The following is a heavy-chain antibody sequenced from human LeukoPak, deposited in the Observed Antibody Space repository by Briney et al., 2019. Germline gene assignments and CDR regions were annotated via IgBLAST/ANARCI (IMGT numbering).Heavy chain of an antibody. Sequence: PSETLSHTCAVSGASISGSGYYLGWIRQPPGKGLEWIGNIYYTGSTYYNASLQSRVTISIDMSKNQFSLRLSSVTAADTAMYYFVKGGGYGLIDYWGQEPLVTVS. CDR1: GASISGSGYY. CDR2: IYYTGST. V-gene: IGHV4-39*01. J-gene: IGHJ4*02. CDR3: VKGGGYGLIDY. D-gene: IGHD3-16*01.